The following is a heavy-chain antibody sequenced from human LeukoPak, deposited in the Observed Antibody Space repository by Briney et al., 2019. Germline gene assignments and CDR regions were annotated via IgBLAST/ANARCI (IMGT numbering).Heavy chain of an antibody. CDR1: GFTFSSYG. V-gene: IGHV3-30*18. CDR2: ISYDGSNK. Sequence: GRSLRLSCAASGFTFSSYGMHWVRQAPGKGLKWVAVISYDGSNKYYADSVKGRFTISRDNSKNTLYLQMNSLRAEDTAVYYCAKAAPMVRGVISDYWGQGTLVTVSS. CDR3: AKAAPMVRGVISDY. J-gene: IGHJ4*02. D-gene: IGHD3-10*01.